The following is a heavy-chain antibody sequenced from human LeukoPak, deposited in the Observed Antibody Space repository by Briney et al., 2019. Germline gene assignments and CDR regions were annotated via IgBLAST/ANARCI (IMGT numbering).Heavy chain of an antibody. CDR1: RFTFSSYG. V-gene: IGHV3-33*01. Sequence: PGRSLRLSCAASRFTFSSYGMHWVRQAPGKGLEWVAVIWYDGSNKYYADSVKGRSTISRDNAKNSLYLQMNSLRAEDTAVYYCARWSYGSGYALDYWGQGTLVTVSS. J-gene: IGHJ4*02. D-gene: IGHD5-12*01. CDR2: IWYDGSNK. CDR3: ARWSYGSGYALDY.